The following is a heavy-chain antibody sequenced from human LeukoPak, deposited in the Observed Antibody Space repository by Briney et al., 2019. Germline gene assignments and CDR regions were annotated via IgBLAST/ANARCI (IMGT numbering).Heavy chain of an antibody. Sequence: GASVKVSCKASGYTFTGYYMHWVRQAPGQGLEWMGWINPNSGGTNYAQKFQGRVTMTRDTSISTAYMELSRLRSDDTAVYYCARGYYDSSGHYPWRGHRHYYMDVWGKGTTVTVSS. D-gene: IGHD3-22*01. V-gene: IGHV1-2*02. CDR1: GYTFTGYY. CDR3: ARGYYDSSGHYPWRGHRHYYMDV. J-gene: IGHJ6*03. CDR2: INPNSGGT.